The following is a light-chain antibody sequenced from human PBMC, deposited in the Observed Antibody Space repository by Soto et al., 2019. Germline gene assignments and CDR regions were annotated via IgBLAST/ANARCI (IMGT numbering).Light chain of an antibody. J-gene: IGKJ1*01. CDR1: QSVSNW. CDR2: DAS. CDR3: QKYNSYSWT. Sequence: DIQMTQSPSTLSGSVVDIVTITCRASQSVSNWLAWYQQKPGKAPNLLIYDASSLESGVPSRFSGSGSGTEFTLTISSLQPDDFATYYCQKYNSYSWTCGQGTKVDIK. V-gene: IGKV1-5*01.